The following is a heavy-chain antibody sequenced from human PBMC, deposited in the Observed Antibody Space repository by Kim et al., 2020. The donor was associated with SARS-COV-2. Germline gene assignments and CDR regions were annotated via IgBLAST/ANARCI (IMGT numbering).Heavy chain of an antibody. CDR1: GGSFSGYY. J-gene: IGHJ5*02. V-gene: IGHV4-34*01. CDR3: AGFMITLPFDP. Sequence: SETLSLTCAVYGGSFSGYYWSWIRQPPGKGLEWIGEINHSGSTNYNPSLKSRVTISVDTSKNQFSLKLSSVTAADTAVYYCAGFMITLPFDPWGQGTLVT. CDR2: INHSGST. D-gene: IGHD3-16*01.